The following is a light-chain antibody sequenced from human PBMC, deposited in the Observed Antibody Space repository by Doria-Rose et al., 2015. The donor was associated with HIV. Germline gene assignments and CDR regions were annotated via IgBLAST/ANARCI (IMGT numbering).Light chain of an antibody. CDR3: QQSYSIPLA. CDR1: QSIANY. V-gene: IGKV1-39*01. J-gene: IGKJ3*01. CDR2: AAS. Sequence: DIQLTQSPSSLSASLGDRVTITCRASQSIANYLNWYNQKPGKAPNLLIYAASSLQGGVPSRFNGSGSGTDFTLTISNLQPEDFATYYCQQSYSIPLAFGPGTKVDI.